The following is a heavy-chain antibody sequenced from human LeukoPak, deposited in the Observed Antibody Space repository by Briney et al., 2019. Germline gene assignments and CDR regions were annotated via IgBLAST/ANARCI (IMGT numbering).Heavy chain of an antibody. Sequence: SETLSLTCTVSGGSISTYYWSWVRQPPGKGLEWIGSVYYNGGTNYSPSLKSRVTMSVDTSKNQFSLKLNSVSAADAAVYYCARTGYCNGGSCPNFDYWGKGTLVTVSS. V-gene: IGHV4-59*12. J-gene: IGHJ4*02. CDR1: GGSISTYY. D-gene: IGHD2-15*01. CDR2: VYYNGGT. CDR3: ARTGYCNGGSCPNFDY.